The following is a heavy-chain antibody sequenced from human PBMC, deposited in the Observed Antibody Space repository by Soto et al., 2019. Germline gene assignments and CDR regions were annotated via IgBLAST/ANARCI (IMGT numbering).Heavy chain of an antibody. CDR2: IIPIFGTA. V-gene: IGHV1-69*13. CDR1: GGTFSSYA. J-gene: IGHJ4*02. CDR3: ARGLGGSGPRFDY. D-gene: IGHD2-15*01. Sequence: SVKVSCKASGGTFSSYAISWVRQAPGQGLEWMGGIIPIFGTANYAQKFQGRVTITADESTSTAYMELSSLRSEDTAVYSCARGLGGSGPRFDYWGQGTLVTVSS.